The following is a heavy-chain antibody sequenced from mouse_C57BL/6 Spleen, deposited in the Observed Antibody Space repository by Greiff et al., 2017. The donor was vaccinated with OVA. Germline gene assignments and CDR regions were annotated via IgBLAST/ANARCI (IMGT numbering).Heavy chain of an antibody. J-gene: IGHJ3*01. CDR3: ASQEGDYYDSSYGPWFAY. CDR1: GYTFTSYW. CDR2: IDPSDSYT. D-gene: IGHD1-1*01. Sequence: VQLQQPGAELVKPGASVKLSCKASGYTFTSYWMQWVKQRPGQGLEWIGEIDPSDSYTNYNQKFKGKATLTVDTSSSTAYRQLSSLTSEDSAVYYGASQEGDYYDSSYGPWFAYWGQGTLVTVSA. V-gene: IGHV1-50*01.